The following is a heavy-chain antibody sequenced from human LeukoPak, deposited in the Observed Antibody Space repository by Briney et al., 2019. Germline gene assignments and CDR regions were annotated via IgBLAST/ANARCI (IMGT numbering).Heavy chain of an antibody. J-gene: IGHJ6*03. V-gene: IGHV4-34*01. CDR1: GGSFSGYY. CDR2: INHSGST. D-gene: IGHD6-13*01. CDR3: ARRGHIKSWYNYYYYYMDV. Sequence: SETLSLTCALYGGSFSGYYWSWVRQPPRKGLEWIGEINHSGSTNYNPSLKSRVTISVDTSENQFSLKLTSVTAADTAGYYCARRGHIKSWYNYYYYYMDVWGKGTTVTISS.